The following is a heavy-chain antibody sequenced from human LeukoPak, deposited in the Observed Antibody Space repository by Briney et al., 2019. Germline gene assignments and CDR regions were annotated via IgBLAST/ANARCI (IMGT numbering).Heavy chain of an antibody. CDR1: GYTFTGYY. D-gene: IGHD2-2*01. J-gene: IGHJ5*02. CDR3: ARDFIVVVPAGFDP. V-gene: IGHV1-2*02. CDR2: INPNSGGT. Sequence: GASVKVSCKASGYTFTGYYMHWVRQAPGQGLEWMGWINPNSGGTNYAQKFQGRVTMTRDTSISTAYMELSRLRSDDTAVYYGARDFIVVVPAGFDPWGQGTLVTVSS.